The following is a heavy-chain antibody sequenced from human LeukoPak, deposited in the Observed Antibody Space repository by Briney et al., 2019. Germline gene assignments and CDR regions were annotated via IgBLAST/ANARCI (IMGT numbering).Heavy chain of an antibody. Sequence: GGSLRLSCAASGFTFSSHAMSWVRQAPGKGLEWVSAISGSGGSTYYADSVKGRFTISRDNSKNTLYLQMNSLRAEDAAVYYCARANYYGSGSYHYFDYWGQGTLVTVSS. CDR1: GFTFSSHA. D-gene: IGHD3-10*01. J-gene: IGHJ4*02. CDR2: ISGSGGST. CDR3: ARANYYGSGSYHYFDY. V-gene: IGHV3-23*01.